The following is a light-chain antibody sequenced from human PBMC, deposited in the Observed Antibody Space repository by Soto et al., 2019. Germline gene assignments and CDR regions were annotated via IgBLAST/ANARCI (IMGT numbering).Light chain of an antibody. V-gene: IGKV3D-20*01. Sequence: ILMTQSPATLSVSAGERATLSCWASQRVSGGFLAWYQQKPGLAPSLILYDTSFRATGIPDRFSGSGSGTDFTLTISRLEPEDSAVYYCQQYGSSPSFGQGTKVDIK. CDR2: DTS. J-gene: IGKJ1*01. CDR3: QQYGSSPS. CDR1: QRVSGGF.